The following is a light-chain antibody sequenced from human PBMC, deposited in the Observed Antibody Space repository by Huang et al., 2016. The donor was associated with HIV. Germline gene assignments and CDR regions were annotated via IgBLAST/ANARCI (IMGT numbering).Light chain of an antibody. V-gene: IGKV1-39*01. CDR3: QQSYSYPLT. CDR2: SAS. CDR1: QNIATY. Sequence: DIQMTQSPSSLSASVGDRVTITCRASQNIATYLRWYQHKPGKAPNLLIYSASNLQSGRPSRFSGSVSGTDFTLTVSSLQPEDCATYYCQQSYSYPLTFGGGTKVDIK. J-gene: IGKJ4*01.